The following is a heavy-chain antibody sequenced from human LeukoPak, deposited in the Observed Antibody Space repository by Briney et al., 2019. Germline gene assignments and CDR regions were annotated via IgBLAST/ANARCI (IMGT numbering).Heavy chain of an antibody. CDR1: GFPFSSAL. V-gene: IGHV3-15*01. CDR2: TKTTNDGATT. CDR3: FTELDYGLSAYFED. D-gene: IGHD4/OR15-4a*01. J-gene: IGHJ4*02. Sequence: GGSLRLSCAVSGFPFSSALMTWVRQAPGKGLEWVGRTKTTNDGATTDYAAPVKGRFTISRDDSKDTMYLQMASLKTDDTAVYYCFTELDYGLSAYFEDWGQGTLVTVSS.